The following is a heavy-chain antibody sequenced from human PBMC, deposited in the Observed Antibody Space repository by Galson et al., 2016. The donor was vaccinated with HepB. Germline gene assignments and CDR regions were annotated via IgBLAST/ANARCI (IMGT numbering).Heavy chain of an antibody. CDR2: IRSKANNYAT. Sequence: SLRLSCAVSGLTFSGSAMHWVRQASGKGLEWVGHIRSKANNYATAYAASVKGRFTISRDDSKNTAYLQTNSLKTEDTAVYYCTRHLDPGYSSSWYFWFDPWGQGTLVTVSS. CDR3: TRHLDPGYSSSWYFWFDP. CDR1: GLTFSGSA. J-gene: IGHJ5*02. V-gene: IGHV3-73*01. D-gene: IGHD6-13*01.